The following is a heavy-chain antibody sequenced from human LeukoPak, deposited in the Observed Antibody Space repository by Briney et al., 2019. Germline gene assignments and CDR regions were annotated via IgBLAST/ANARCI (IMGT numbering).Heavy chain of an antibody. D-gene: IGHD5-24*01. J-gene: IGHJ4*02. V-gene: IGHV3-64*01. Sequence: PGGSLRLSCAASGFTFTNYAMHWVRQAPGKGLEYVSAISSNGDRTYYANSVKGRFTISRDNSKGTVYLQMNSLRPEDTAVYNCAKDDAWLQFGDWGRGTLVTVSS. CDR3: AKDDAWLQFGD. CDR1: GFTFTNYA. CDR2: ISSNGDRT.